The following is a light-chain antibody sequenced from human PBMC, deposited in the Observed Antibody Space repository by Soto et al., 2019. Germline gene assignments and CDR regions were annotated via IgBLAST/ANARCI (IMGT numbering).Light chain of an antibody. J-gene: IGKJ5*01. CDR2: DAS. CDR3: QHFTSYPLT. Sequence: EFVLTQSTGPLSLSPGERSTLSCMASQTVRNNYLAWYQQKPGQAPRLLIYDASSRATGIPDRFSGGGSGTDFTLTISRLEPEDFTLYYCQHFTSYPLTFG. V-gene: IGKV3-20*01. CDR1: QTVRNNY.